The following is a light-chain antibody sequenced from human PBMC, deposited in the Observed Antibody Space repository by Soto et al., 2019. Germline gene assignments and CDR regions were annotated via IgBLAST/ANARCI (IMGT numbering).Light chain of an antibody. CDR1: QDISNY. J-gene: IGKJ5*01. CDR2: DAS. V-gene: IGKV1-33*01. CDR3: QQYDNLPRT. Sequence: DIQMTQSPSSLSASVGDRVTITCQASQDISNYLNWYQQKPGQAPKVLIYDASNLRTGVPSRLSGSGSGTDFTFDIRSLQPEDIAAYYCQQYDNLPRTFGQGTRVEIK.